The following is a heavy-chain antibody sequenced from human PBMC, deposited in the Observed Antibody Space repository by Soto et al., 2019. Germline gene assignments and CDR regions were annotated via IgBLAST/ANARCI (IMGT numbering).Heavy chain of an antibody. J-gene: IGHJ4*02. CDR1: GFTFSSYA. CDR2: ISGSADST. Sequence: GGSLRLSCAASGFTFSSYAMSWVRQAPGKGLEWVSTISGSADSTYYADSVKGRFTISRDNSKNTLYLQMSSLRAEDTAVYYCAKSPGMYYYDSSGYYHYDYWGQGT. V-gene: IGHV3-23*01. D-gene: IGHD3-22*01. CDR3: AKSPGMYYYDSSGYYHYDY.